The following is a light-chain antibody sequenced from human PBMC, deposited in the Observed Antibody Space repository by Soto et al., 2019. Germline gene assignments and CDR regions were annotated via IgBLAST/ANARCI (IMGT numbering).Light chain of an antibody. Sequence: QSVLTQPSSASASLGSSVKLTCTLSSGHSSYIIAWHQQQPGKAPRYLMKLEGSGSYNKGSGVPDRFSGSSSGADRYLTISNLQSEDEADYYCETWDSNTRVFGGGTQLTVL. CDR3: ETWDSNTRV. CDR1: SGHSSYI. CDR2: LEGSGSY. J-gene: IGLJ2*01. V-gene: IGLV4-60*03.